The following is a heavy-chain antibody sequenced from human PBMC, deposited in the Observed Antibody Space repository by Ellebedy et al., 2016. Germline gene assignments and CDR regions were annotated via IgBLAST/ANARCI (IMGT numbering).Heavy chain of an antibody. Sequence: GASLRLSXAASGFTFSDYYMSWIRQAPGKGLEWVSYISSSSSYTNYADSVKGRFTISRDNAKNSLYLQMNSLRAEDTAVYYCARPPYPYCSSTSCYGMDVWGKGTTVTVSS. CDR2: ISSSSSYT. J-gene: IGHJ6*04. CDR3: ARPPYPYCSSTSCYGMDV. CDR1: GFTFSDYY. D-gene: IGHD2-2*01. V-gene: IGHV3-11*06.